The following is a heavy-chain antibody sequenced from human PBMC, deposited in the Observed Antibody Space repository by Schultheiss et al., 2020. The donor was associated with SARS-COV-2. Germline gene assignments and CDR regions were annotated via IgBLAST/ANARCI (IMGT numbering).Heavy chain of an antibody. Sequence: SQTLSLTCTVSGGSVSNNYNYWHWIRQTPGNGLEWIGYIYYSGSTNYNPSLKSRVTISADTSKNQFSLNLRSVTAADTAVYYCARRTYYDFWSGQTDWYFDLWGRGTLVTVSS. CDR2: IYYSGST. V-gene: IGHV4-61*01. J-gene: IGHJ2*01. D-gene: IGHD3-3*01. CDR1: GGSVSNNYNY. CDR3: ARRTYYDFWSGQTDWYFDL.